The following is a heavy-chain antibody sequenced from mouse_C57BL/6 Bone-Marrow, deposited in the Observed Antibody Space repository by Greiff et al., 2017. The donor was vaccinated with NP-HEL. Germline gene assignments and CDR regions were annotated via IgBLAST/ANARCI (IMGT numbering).Heavy chain of an antibody. V-gene: IGHV1-76*01. Sequence: VQLQQSGAELVRPGASVKLSCKASGYTFTDYYINWVKQRPGQGLEWIARIYPGSGNTYYNEKFKGKATLTAEKSSSTAYMQLSSLTSEDSAVYFCARYYYGSPYFDYWGQGTTLTVSS. J-gene: IGHJ2*01. CDR2: IYPGSGNT. D-gene: IGHD1-1*01. CDR3: ARYYYGSPYFDY. CDR1: GYTFTDYY.